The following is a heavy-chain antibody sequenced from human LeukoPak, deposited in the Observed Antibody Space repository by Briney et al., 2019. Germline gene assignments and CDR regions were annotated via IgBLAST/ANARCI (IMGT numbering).Heavy chain of an antibody. J-gene: IGHJ4*02. CDR1: GGSISSGSYY. Sequence: PSETLSLTCTVSGGSISSGSYYWSWIRQPAGKGLEWIGRIYTSGSTNYNPSLKSRVTISVDTSKNQFSLKLSSVTAADTAVYYCARTDYSNYGGYAFDYWGQGTLVTVSS. CDR3: ARTDYSNYGGYAFDY. D-gene: IGHD4-11*01. V-gene: IGHV4-61*02. CDR2: IYTSGST.